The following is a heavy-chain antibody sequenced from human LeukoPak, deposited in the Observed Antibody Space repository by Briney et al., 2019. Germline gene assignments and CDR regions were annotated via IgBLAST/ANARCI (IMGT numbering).Heavy chain of an antibody. V-gene: IGHV4-4*02. CDR1: GGSISSNNW. D-gene: IGHD6-6*01. Sequence: KPSETLCLTCAVSGGSISSNNWWSWVRQPPGKGLEWIGEIYHSGNANYNPSLKTRVTMSVDKSKNQFSLILSSVTAADTAVYYCARDVGARLSGFWGQGTLVTVSS. J-gene: IGHJ4*02. CDR3: ARDVGARLSGF. CDR2: IYHSGNA.